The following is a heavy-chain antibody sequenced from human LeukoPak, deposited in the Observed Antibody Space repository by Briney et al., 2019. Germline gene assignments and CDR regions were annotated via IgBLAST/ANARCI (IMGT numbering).Heavy chain of an antibody. CDR3: ARDRQLVRSGFDY. CDR1: GGSISSYY. J-gene: IGHJ4*02. CDR2: IYYSGST. V-gene: IGHV4-59*01. D-gene: IGHD6-13*01. Sequence: PSETLSLTCTVSGGSISSYYWSWIRQPPGKGLGWIGYIYYSGSTNYNPSLKSRVTISVDTSKNQFSLKLSSVTAADTAVYYCARDRQLVRSGFDYWGQGTLVTVSS.